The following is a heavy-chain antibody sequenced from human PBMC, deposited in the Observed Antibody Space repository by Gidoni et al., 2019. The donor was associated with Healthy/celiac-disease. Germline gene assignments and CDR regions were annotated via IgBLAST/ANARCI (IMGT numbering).Heavy chain of an antibody. Sequence: QVQLVQAGAEVKKPGAAVKVSYKASGYTFTGYYMHWVRQAPGQGLEWMGWINPNSGGTNYAQKFQGWVTMTRDTSISTAYMELSRLRSDDTAVYYCAREDLSGSYYRFDPWGQGTLVTVSS. D-gene: IGHD1-26*01. V-gene: IGHV1-2*04. CDR2: INPNSGGT. J-gene: IGHJ5*02. CDR3: AREDLSGSYYRFDP. CDR1: GYTFTGYY.